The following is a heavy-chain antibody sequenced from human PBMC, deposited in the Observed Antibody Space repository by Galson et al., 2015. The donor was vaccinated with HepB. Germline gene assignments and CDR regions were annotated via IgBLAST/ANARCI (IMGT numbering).Heavy chain of an antibody. CDR2: ISSSSTI. CDR3: ASSSWSRSIDY. Sequence: SLRLSCAASGFTFSSYSMNWVRQAPGKGLEWVSYISSSSTIYYADSVKGRFTISRDNAKNSLYLQMNSLRAEDTAVYYCASSSWSRSIDYWGQGTLVTVSS. J-gene: IGHJ4*02. V-gene: IGHV3-48*01. D-gene: IGHD6-13*01. CDR1: GFTFSSYS.